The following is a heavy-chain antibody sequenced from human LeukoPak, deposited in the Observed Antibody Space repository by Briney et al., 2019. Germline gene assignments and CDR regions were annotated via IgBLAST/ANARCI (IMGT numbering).Heavy chain of an antibody. CDR3: ARVPDYGDYVSKYYFDY. D-gene: IGHD4-17*01. CDR2: IYYSGST. Sequence: SETLPLTCTVSGGSISNGGYYWSWIRQLPGKGLEWIGYIYYSGSTYYNPSLRSRVTISVDTSKNQFSLRLSSVTAADTAVYYCARVPDYGDYVSKYYFDYWGQGTLVTVSS. J-gene: IGHJ4*02. V-gene: IGHV4-31*03. CDR1: GGSISNGGYY.